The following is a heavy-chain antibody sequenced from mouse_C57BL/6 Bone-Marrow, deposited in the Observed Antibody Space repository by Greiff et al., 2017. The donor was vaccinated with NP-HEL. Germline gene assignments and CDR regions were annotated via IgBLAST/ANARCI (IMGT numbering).Heavy chain of an antibody. CDR3: ASYYGSSPFDY. V-gene: IGHV1-82*01. D-gene: IGHD1-1*01. CDR1: GYAFSSSW. Sequence: VQLQQSGPELVKPGASVKISCKASGYAFSSSWMNWVKQRPGKGLEWIGRIYPGDGDTNYNGKFKGKATLTADKSSSTAYMQLSSLTSEDSAVYFCASYYGSSPFDYWGQCTTLTVSS. J-gene: IGHJ2*01. CDR2: IYPGDGDT.